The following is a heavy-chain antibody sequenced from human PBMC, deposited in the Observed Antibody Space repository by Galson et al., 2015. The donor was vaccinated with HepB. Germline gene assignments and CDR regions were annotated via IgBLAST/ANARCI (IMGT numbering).Heavy chain of an antibody. Sequence: TLSLTCTVSGGSISSYYWSWIRQPAGKGLEWIGRIYTSGSTNYNPSLKSRVTMAVDTSKNQFSLKLSSVTAADTAVYYCARDPTTYYDFWSGYPTPWYFDLWGRGTLVTVSS. J-gene: IGHJ2*01. D-gene: IGHD3-3*01. CDR1: GGSISSYY. V-gene: IGHV4-4*07. CDR2: IYTSGST. CDR3: ARDPTTYYDFWSGYPTPWYFDL.